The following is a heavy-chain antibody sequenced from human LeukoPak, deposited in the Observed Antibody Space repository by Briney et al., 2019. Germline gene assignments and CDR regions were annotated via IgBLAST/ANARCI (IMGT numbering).Heavy chain of an antibody. V-gene: IGHV3-23*01. D-gene: IGHD6-19*01. Sequence: PGGSLRLSCAASGFTFSNYAMNWVRQAPGKGLEWVSSISGSGGRTYYVDSVKGRFTISRDDSKNTLYLQMNSLRAEDTAIYYCAKDRYSRGWCSFDNWGQGTLVTVSS. J-gene: IGHJ4*02. CDR2: ISGSGGRT. CDR3: AKDRYSRGWCSFDN. CDR1: GFTFSNYA.